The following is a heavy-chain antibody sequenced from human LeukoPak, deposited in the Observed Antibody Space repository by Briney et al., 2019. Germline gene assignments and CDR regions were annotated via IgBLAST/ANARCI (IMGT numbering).Heavy chain of an antibody. CDR2: ISGSGGST. CDR3: PKSRETYYDYVWGNYRLKGDFNY. J-gene: IGHJ4*02. CDR1: GVTFSSYA. D-gene: IGHD3-16*02. Sequence: GGSLRLSCAASGVTFSSYAISWVRQAPGTGLEWVSAISGSGGSTYYADSVKGRFTISRHISKNTLYLQMNSLGADDTAVYYCPKSRETYYDYVWGNYRLKGDFNYWGQGTLVTVSS. V-gene: IGHV3-23*01.